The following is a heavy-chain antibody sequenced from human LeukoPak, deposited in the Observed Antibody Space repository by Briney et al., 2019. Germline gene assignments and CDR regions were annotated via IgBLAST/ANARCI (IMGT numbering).Heavy chain of an antibody. CDR2: ISVGSSKI. CDR3: AREGRSSSVGMDV. D-gene: IGHD2-2*01. Sequence: PGGSLRLSCAASGFIFSTYSMNWVRQAPGKGLEWVSSISVGSSKIYYADSVKGRFTISRDNAKSSLYLQTDSLRAEDTAVYYCAREGRSSSVGMDVWGQGTTVTVSS. J-gene: IGHJ6*02. CDR1: GFIFSTYS. V-gene: IGHV3-21*01.